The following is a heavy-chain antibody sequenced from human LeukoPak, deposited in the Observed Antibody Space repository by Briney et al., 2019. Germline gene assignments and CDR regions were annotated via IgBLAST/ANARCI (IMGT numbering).Heavy chain of an antibody. D-gene: IGHD2-2*01. J-gene: IGHJ6*02. CDR2: ISYDGSNK. CDR1: GFTFSSYG. V-gene: IGHV3-30*03. CDR3: ARDCSSTSCYRHYYYYYYGMDV. Sequence: GRSLRLSCAASGFTFSSYGMHWVRQAPGKGLEWVAVISYDGSNKYYADSVKGRFTISRDNSKNTLYLQMNSLRAEGTAVYYCARDCSSTSCYRHYYYYYYGMDVWGQGTTVTVSS.